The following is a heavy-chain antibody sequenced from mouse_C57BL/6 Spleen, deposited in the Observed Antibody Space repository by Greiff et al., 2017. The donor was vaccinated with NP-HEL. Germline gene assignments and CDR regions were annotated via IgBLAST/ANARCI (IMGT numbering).Heavy chain of an antibody. Sequence: DVTLVESGGGLVKPGGSLKLSCAASGFTFSSYAMSWVRQTPEKRLEWVATISDGGSYTYYPDNVQGRFTISRDNAKNNLYLQMSHLKSEDTAMYYCARDRYYGSSWDYYAMDYWGQGTSVTVSS. J-gene: IGHJ4*01. CDR3: ARDRYYGSSWDYYAMDY. CDR2: ISDGGSYT. CDR1: GFTFSSYA. V-gene: IGHV5-4*01. D-gene: IGHD1-1*01.